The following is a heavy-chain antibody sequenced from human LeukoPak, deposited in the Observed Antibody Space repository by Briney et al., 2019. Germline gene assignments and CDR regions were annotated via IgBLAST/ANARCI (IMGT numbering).Heavy chain of an antibody. CDR1: GGSFSGYY. CDR2: MNPSGST. Sequence: SXTLSLTCAVYGGSFSGYYWTWIRQTPEKGLEWIGEMNPSGSTNYNPSLTSRVTISVDTSKNQFSLKLSSVTPADTAVYYCARLSGGQYYGSGSYYSRYYYYGMDVWGQGTTVTVSS. J-gene: IGHJ6*02. CDR3: ARLSGGQYYGSGSYYSRYYYYGMDV. V-gene: IGHV4-34*01. D-gene: IGHD3-10*01.